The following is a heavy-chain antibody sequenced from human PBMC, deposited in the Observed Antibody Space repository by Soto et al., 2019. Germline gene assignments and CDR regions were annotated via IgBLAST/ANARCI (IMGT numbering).Heavy chain of an antibody. Sequence: GGSLRLSCAASGFTFSRYWMSWVRQAPGKGLEWVANIKQEGSEKYYVDSVKGRFTISRDNAKNSLYLQMNSLRAEDTAVYYCASPPTNLDYGDDNWFDPWGQGTLVTVSS. D-gene: IGHD4-17*01. V-gene: IGHV3-7*01. CDR2: IKQEGSEK. J-gene: IGHJ5*02. CDR3: ASPPTNLDYGDDNWFDP. CDR1: GFTFSRYW.